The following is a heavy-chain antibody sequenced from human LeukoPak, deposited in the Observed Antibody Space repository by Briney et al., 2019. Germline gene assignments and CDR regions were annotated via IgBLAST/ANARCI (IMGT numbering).Heavy chain of an antibody. CDR3: AREDDSRGFPY. Sequence: GGSLRLSCAASGFTFNSYSMDWVRQAPGKGLEWVSYISTDSTTKYYADSVKGRFTISRDSAKNSLYLQMNGLRDDDTAVYYCAREDDSRGFPYWSQGTLVTVSS. D-gene: IGHD3-22*01. CDR2: ISTDSTTK. CDR1: GFTFNSYS. J-gene: IGHJ4*02. V-gene: IGHV3-48*02.